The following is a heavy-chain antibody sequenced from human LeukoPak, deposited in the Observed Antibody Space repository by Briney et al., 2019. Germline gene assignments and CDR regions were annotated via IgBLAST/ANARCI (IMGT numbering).Heavy chain of an antibody. V-gene: IGHV1-69*02. CDR1: GGTFSNYT. CDR3: WVAATSVDY. Sequence: SVKVSCKASGGTFSNYTISWVRQAPGQGLEWMGRIIPILGIANYAQKFQGRVTITADKSTSTAYMELSSLGSEDTAVYYCWVAATSVDYWGQGTLVTVSS. CDR2: IIPILGIA. J-gene: IGHJ4*02. D-gene: IGHD2-15*01.